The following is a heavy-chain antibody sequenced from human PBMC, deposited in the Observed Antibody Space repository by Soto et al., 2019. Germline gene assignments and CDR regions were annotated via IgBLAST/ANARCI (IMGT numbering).Heavy chain of an antibody. Sequence: ASVKVSCKSSGYTFTSYGISWVRQAPGQGLEGMGWISAYNDNTNYAQKLQGRVTMTTDTSTSTAYMELRSLRSDDTAVYYCARDPPLAVDTAMVGYYYGMDVWGQGTTVTVSS. CDR1: GYTFTSYG. J-gene: IGHJ6*02. D-gene: IGHD5-18*01. V-gene: IGHV1-18*01. CDR3: ARDPPLAVDTAMVGYYYGMDV. CDR2: ISAYNDNT.